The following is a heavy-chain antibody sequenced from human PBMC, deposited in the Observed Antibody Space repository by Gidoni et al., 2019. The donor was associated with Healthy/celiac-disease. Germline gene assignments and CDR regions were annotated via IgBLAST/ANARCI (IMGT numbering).Heavy chain of an antibody. J-gene: IGHJ4*02. CDR1: ASTFNSYA. V-gene: IGHV1-69*06. Sequence: QVQLGQSGAAVKKPGPSVKVSCKDSASTFNSYAISWVRQAPGQGLEWMGGIIPIFGTANYAQKFQGRVTITADKSTSTAYMELSSLRSEDTAVYYCARGGYDILTGYVPLDYWGQGTLVTVSS. CDR3: ARGGYDILTGYVPLDY. D-gene: IGHD3-9*01. CDR2: IIPIFGTA.